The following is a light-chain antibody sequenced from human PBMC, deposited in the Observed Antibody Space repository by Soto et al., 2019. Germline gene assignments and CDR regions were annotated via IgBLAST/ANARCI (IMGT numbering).Light chain of an antibody. V-gene: IGKV3-11*01. CDR2: DAS. CDR1: QSVSSY. CDR3: QQRSTWPPT. J-gene: IGKJ2*01. Sequence: EIVLTQSPATLSLSPGERATLSCRASQSVSSYLAWYQQKPGQAPRLLIYDASNRATGIPARFSGSGSGTDFTLTISSLEPEDFEVYYCQQRSTWPPTFGQGTKLEIK.